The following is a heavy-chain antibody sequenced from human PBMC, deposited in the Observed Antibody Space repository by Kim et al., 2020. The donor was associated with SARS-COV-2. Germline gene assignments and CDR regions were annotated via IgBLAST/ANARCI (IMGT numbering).Heavy chain of an antibody. D-gene: IGHD3-3*01. CDR2: ISGSGGST. CDR1: GFTFSSYA. CDR3: AKAGPQKGSIVFGVVIDGYYYYGMDV. V-gene: IGHV3-23*01. J-gene: IGHJ6*02. Sequence: GGSLRLSCAASGFTFSSYAMSWVRQAPGKGLEWVSAISGSGGSTYYADSVKGRFTISRDNSKNTLYLQMNSLRAEDTAVYYCAKAGPQKGSIVFGVVIDGYYYYGMDVWGQGTTVTVSS.